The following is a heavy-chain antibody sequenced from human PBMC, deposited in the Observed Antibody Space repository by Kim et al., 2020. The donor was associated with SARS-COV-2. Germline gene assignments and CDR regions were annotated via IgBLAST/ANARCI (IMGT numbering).Heavy chain of an antibody. D-gene: IGHD6-19*01. J-gene: IGHJ6*02. CDR1: GGSVSSGSYY. CDR3: AKVARSSGWYPFYYYGMDV. V-gene: IGHV4-61*01. CDR2: IYYSGST. Sequence: SETLSLTCTVSGGSVSSGSYYWSWIRQPPGKGLEWIGYIYYSGSTNYNPSLKSRVTISVDTSKNQFSLKLSSVTAADTAVYYCAKVARSSGWYPFYYYGMDVWGQGTTVTVSS.